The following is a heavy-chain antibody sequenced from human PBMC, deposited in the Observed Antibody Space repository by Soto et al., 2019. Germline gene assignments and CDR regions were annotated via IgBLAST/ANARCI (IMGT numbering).Heavy chain of an antibody. J-gene: IGHJ5*02. D-gene: IGHD2-15*01. Sequence: SETLSLTCTVSGGSISSSSYYWGWLRQPPGKGLEWFGSFYYSGSTYYNPSLKSRVTISVATSQNQFSLKPSSVTAADTAVHYCARPNDCSGGSYYCGTGGWFDPWGQGTLVTVSS. V-gene: IGHV4-39*01. CDR3: ARPNDCSGGSYYCGTGGWFDP. CDR2: FYYSGST. CDR1: GGSISSSSYY.